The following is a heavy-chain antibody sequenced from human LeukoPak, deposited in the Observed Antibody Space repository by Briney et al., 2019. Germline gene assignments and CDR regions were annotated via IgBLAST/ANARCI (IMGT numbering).Heavy chain of an antibody. CDR1: GGSFSGYY. CDR3: ARGRRSYTGVFDY. V-gene: IGHV4-34*01. D-gene: IGHD1-26*01. CDR2: INHSGST. Sequence: WETLSLTCAVYGGSFSGYYWSWIRQPPGKGLEWIGEINHSGSTNYNPSLKSRVTISVDTSKNQFSLKLSSVTAADTAVYYCARGRRSYTGVFDYWGQGTLVTVSS. J-gene: IGHJ4*02.